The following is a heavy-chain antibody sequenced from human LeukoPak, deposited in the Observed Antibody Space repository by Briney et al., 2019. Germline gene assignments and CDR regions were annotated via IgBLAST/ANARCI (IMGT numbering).Heavy chain of an antibody. D-gene: IGHD1-26*01. CDR3: AERGGDSGGYYAAYFDY. CDR1: GFTFSIYA. V-gene: IGHV3-23*01. Sequence: PGGSLRLSCAGSGFTFSIYAMSWVRQAPGKGLEWVSAISGSGGNTYYADSVKGRFTISRDNSKNTLYLQMNSLRAEDTAVYYWAERGGDSGGYYAAYFDYWGQGTLVTVSS. CDR2: ISGSGGNT. J-gene: IGHJ4*02.